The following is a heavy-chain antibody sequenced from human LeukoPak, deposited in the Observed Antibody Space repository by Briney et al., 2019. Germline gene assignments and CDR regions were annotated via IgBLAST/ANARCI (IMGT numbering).Heavy chain of an antibody. CDR1: GYSISSGYY. CDR3: ARYLTGDLTTNYAFDI. CDR2: IYHSGST. Sequence: SETLSLTCAVSGYSISSGYYWGWIRQPPGKGLEWIGSIYHSGSTYYNPSLKSRVTISVDTSKNQFSLKLSSVTAADTAVYYCARYLTGDLTTNYAFDIWGQGTMVTVSS. V-gene: IGHV4-38-2*01. J-gene: IGHJ3*02. D-gene: IGHD7-27*01.